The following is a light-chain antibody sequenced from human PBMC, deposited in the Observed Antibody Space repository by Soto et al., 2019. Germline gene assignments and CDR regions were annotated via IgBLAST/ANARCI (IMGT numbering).Light chain of an antibody. CDR3: CSYAGSSTSYV. CDR1: SSDVGSYNL. CDR2: EVS. J-gene: IGLJ1*01. V-gene: IGLV2-23*02. Sequence: QSALTQPASVSGSPGQSITISCTGTSSDVGSYNLVSWYQQHPGKAPKLMIYEVSKRLSGVSNRFSGSKSGNTASLTISGLQAEDEADYYCCSYAGSSTSYVFGTGTKLTVL.